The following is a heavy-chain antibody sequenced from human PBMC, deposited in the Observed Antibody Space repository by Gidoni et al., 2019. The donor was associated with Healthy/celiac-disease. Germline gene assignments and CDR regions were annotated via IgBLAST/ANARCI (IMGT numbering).Heavy chain of an antibody. J-gene: IGHJ6*04. Sequence: QVQLVQSGAEVQKPGSSVQVSCKASGGTFSSYAIRWVRPAPGQGREWSGGIIPIDGTANYAQKFQGRVTITADESTSTAYMELSSLRSEDTAVYYCADGRYYYGSGSYYKGYYYGMDVWGKGTTVTVSS. CDR3: ADGRYYYGSGSYYKGYYYGMDV. CDR2: IIPIDGTA. V-gene: IGHV1-69*01. CDR1: GGTFSSYA. D-gene: IGHD3-10*01.